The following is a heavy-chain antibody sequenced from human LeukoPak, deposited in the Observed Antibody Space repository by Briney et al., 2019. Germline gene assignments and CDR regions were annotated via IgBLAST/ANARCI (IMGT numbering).Heavy chain of an antibody. V-gene: IGHV3-23*01. Sequence: GGSLRLSYAASGFDFSSYAVSWVRQAPGKGLEWVSAITGSGGSTYYADSVKGRFTVSRDNPRNTLYLQMNSLRAEDTAVYYCGKDEQGFGMQTSHWGQGTPVTVSS. CDR3: GKDEQGFGMQTSH. D-gene: IGHD1-14*01. CDR1: GFDFSSYA. CDR2: ITGSGGST. J-gene: IGHJ4*02.